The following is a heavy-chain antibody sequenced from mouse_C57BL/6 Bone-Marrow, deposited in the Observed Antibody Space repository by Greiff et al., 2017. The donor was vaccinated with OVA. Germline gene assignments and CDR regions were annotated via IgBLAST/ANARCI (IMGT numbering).Heavy chain of an antibody. CDR3: AIYYDYDGRLAY. CDR2: ISYSGST. Sequence: EVMLVESGPGMVKPSQSLSLTCTVTGYSITSGYDWHWIRHFPGNKLEWMGYISYSGSTNYNPSLKSRISITHDTSKNHFFLKLNSVTTEDTATYYCAIYYDYDGRLAYWGQGTLVTVSA. V-gene: IGHV3-1*01. D-gene: IGHD2-4*01. J-gene: IGHJ3*01. CDR1: GYSITSGYD.